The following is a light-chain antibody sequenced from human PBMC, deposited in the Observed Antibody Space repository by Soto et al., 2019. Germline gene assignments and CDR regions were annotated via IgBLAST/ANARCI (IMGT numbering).Light chain of an antibody. Sequence: VLTQSPGTLSLSPGERATLSCRASQSVKSTSLVWYQQKPAQAPRLLIYGASSRATGIPGRFSGGGSGTDFTLTISRLEPEDFAIYYCQQYGSSMPVTFGQGTRLEIK. V-gene: IGKV3-20*01. CDR1: QSVKSTS. J-gene: IGKJ5*01. CDR3: QQYGSSMPVT. CDR2: GAS.